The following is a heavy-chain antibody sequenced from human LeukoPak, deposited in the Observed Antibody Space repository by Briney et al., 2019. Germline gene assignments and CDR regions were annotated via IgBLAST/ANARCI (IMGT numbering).Heavy chain of an antibody. CDR2: IYTSGST. J-gene: IGHJ5*02. D-gene: IGHD3-9*01. CDR1: GGSISSGSYY. V-gene: IGHV4-61*02. CDR3: ARVGGDYDILTGYRYNWFDP. Sequence: SQTLSLTCTVSGGSISSGSYYWSWIRQPAGKGLEWIGRIYTSGSTNYNPSLKSRVTISVDTSKNQFSLKLSSVAAADTAVYYCARVGGDYDILTGYRYNWFDPWGQGTLVTVSS.